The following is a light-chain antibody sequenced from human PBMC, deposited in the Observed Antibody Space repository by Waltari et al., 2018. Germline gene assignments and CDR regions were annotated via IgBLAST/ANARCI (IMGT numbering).Light chain of an antibody. Sequence: QSALTQTASVSGSPGQSITIPRPSASGDFGSSTSVFWYQQHPGRAPKPLTSDVRDRPSGISNRFSASKSGNTASLAISNLQADDEADYYCSSSTGYSLVFGGGTKLTVL. V-gene: IGLV2-14*03. J-gene: IGLJ2*01. CDR1: SGDFGSSTS. CDR2: DVR. CDR3: SSSTGYSLV.